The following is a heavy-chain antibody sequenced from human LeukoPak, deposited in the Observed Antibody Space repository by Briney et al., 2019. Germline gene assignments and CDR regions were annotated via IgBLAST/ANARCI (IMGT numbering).Heavy chain of an antibody. CDR2: ISSSSSYI. CDR1: GFTFSSYS. V-gene: IGHV3-21*01. CDR3: ARDQTSSSGYYFDY. D-gene: IGHD6-13*01. Sequence: GGSLRLSCAASGFTFSSYSMNWVRQAPGKGLEWVSSISSSSSYIYYADSVKGRFTISRDNAKNSLYLQMNSLRAEDTAVYYCARDQTSSSGYYFDYWGQGTLVTVYS. J-gene: IGHJ4*02.